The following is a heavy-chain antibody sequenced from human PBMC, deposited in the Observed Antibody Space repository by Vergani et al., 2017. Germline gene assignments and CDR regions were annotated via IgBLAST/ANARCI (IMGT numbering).Heavy chain of an antibody. CDR2: IYSGGST. J-gene: IGHJ6*02. Sequence: EVQLVESGGGLVQPGGSLRLSCAASGFTVSSNYMSWVRQAPGKGLEWVSVIYSGGSTYYADSVKGRFTISRDNAKNSLYLQMTSLRAEDTAVYYCARGGDSSGYSGPHYYYGMDVWGQGTTVTVSS. CDR3: ARGGDSSGYSGPHYYYGMDV. D-gene: IGHD3-22*01. CDR1: GFTVSSNY. V-gene: IGHV3-53*01.